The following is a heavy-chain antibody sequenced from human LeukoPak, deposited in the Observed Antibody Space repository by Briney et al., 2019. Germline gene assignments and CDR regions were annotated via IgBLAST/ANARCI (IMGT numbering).Heavy chain of an antibody. Sequence: SGTLSLTCAVSGGSISSSNWWSWVRQPPGKGLEWIGEIYHSGSTNYNPSLKSRVTISVDTSKNHFSLNLYSVTAADTAVYYCLVVPAATGDFDPWGQGTLVTVSS. CDR3: LVVPAATGDFDP. CDR1: GGSISSSNW. CDR2: IYHSGST. J-gene: IGHJ5*02. V-gene: IGHV4-4*02. D-gene: IGHD2-2*01.